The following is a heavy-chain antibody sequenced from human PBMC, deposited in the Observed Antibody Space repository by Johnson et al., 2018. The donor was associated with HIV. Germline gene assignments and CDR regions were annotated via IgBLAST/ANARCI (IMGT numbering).Heavy chain of an antibody. Sequence: VQLVESGGGEVQPGGSLRLSCAASRFTLNNYGMSWVRQAPGKGLEWVSGINWNGGSTGYADSVKGRFPISRDNAKNSLYLQMNSLRAEETALYYCARVTRYNWNSDAFDIWGQGTMVTVSS. CDR3: ARVTRYNWNSDAFDI. J-gene: IGHJ3*02. CDR1: RFTLNNYG. D-gene: IGHD1-1*01. V-gene: IGHV3-20*04. CDR2: INWNGGST.